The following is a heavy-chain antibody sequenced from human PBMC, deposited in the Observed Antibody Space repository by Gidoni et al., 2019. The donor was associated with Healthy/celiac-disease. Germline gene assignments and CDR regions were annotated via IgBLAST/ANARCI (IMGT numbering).Heavy chain of an antibody. Sequence: QVQLVQFGAEVKKPGASVKVSCKATGYTFTSYDINWVRQATGQGLEWMGWMNPNSGNTGYAQKFQGRVTMTRNTSISTAYMELSSLRSEDTAVYYCARAQVGAGWFDPWGQGTLVTVSS. CDR1: GYTFTSYD. CDR3: ARAQVGAGWFDP. V-gene: IGHV1-8*01. D-gene: IGHD1-26*01. J-gene: IGHJ5*02. CDR2: MNPNSGNT.